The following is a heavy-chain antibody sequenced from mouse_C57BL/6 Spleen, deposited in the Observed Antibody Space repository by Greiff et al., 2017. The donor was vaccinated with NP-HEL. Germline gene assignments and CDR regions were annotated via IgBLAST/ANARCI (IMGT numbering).Heavy chain of an antibody. Sequence: DVKLVESGGGLVKPGGSLKLSCAASGFTFSDYGMHWVRQAPEKGLEWVAYISSGSSTIYYADTVKGRFTISRDNAKNTLFLQMTSLRSEDTAMYYCARPYYGSSPHYYAMDYWGQGTSVTVSS. J-gene: IGHJ4*01. V-gene: IGHV5-17*01. CDR2: ISSGSSTI. CDR1: GFTFSDYG. CDR3: ARPYYGSSPHYYAMDY. D-gene: IGHD1-1*01.